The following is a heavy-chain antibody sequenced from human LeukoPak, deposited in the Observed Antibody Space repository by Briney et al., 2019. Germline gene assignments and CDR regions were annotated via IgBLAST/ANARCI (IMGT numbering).Heavy chain of an antibody. CDR1: GGSFSGYY. CDR3: ARSYHYAMDV. V-gene: IGHV4-34*01. CDR2: INHSGST. Sequence: SETLSLTCAVYGGSFSGYYWSWIRQPPGKGLEWIGEINHSGSTNYNPSLKSRVTISVDTSKNQFSLKLSSVTAADTAVYYCARSYHYAMDVWGQGTTVTVSS. J-gene: IGHJ6*02. D-gene: IGHD3-16*02.